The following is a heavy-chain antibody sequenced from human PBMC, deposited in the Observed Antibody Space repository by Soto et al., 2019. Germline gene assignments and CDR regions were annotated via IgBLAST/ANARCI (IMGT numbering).Heavy chain of an antibody. D-gene: IGHD6-19*01. CDR2: IWYDGSNK. J-gene: IGHJ4*02. Sequence: GGSLRLSCAASGFTFSSYGMHWVRQAPGKGLEWVAVIWYDGSNKYYADSVKGRFTISRDNSKNTLYLQMNSLRAEDTAVYYCAREDLAGDSSGWYPDYWGQGTLVTVSS. V-gene: IGHV3-33*01. CDR3: AREDLAGDSSGWYPDY. CDR1: GFTFSSYG.